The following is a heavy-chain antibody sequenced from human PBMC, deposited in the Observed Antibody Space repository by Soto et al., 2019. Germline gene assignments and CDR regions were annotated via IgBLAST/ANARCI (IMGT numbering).Heavy chain of an antibody. D-gene: IGHD3-22*01. CDR3: ARGWGYDSNDYYYAY. CDR2: IIPIFGTA. J-gene: IGHJ4*02. Sequence: QVQLVQSVAEVRKPGSSVKVSCKASGCTFSRHAISWVRQAPGQGLEWMGGIIPIFGTANHAQKFQGRVTIIADESTSTVYMELSSLRSEDTAMYYCARGWGYDSNDYYYAYWGQGTLVIFSS. CDR1: GCTFSRHA. V-gene: IGHV1-69*01.